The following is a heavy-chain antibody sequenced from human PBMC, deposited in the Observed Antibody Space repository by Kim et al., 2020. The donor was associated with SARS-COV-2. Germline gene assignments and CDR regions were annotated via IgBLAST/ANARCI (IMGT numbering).Heavy chain of an antibody. Sequence: GGSLRLSCAASGFTFSNAWMSWVRQAPGKGLEWVGCIKSKTDGGTTDYAAPVKGRFTISRDDSKNTLYLQMNSLKTEDTAVYYCTTEPIGYDYGDIDAFDIWGQGTMVTVSS. CDR3: TTEPIGYDYGDIDAFDI. V-gene: IGHV3-15*01. CDR1: GFTFSNAW. D-gene: IGHD4-17*01. J-gene: IGHJ3*02. CDR2: IKSKTDGGTT.